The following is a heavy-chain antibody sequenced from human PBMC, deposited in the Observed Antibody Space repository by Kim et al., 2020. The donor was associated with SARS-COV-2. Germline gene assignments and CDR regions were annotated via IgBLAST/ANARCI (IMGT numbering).Heavy chain of an antibody. Sequence: SETLSLTCTVPDGSISSASYYWGWIHQPPGKGLEWIGSIYYSGSTYYNPSLKSRVTISVDTSKSQFSLKLDSVTAADTGVYYCARGTALVQDSYYYALDVCGSGPTVIVSS. J-gene: IGHJ6*02. V-gene: IGHV4-39*01. D-gene: IGHD5-18*01. CDR1: DGSISSASYY. CDR2: IYYSGST. CDR3: ARGTALVQDSYYYALDV.